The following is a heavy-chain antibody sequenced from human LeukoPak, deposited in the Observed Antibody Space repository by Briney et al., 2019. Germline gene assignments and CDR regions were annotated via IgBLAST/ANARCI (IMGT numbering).Heavy chain of an antibody. CDR2: IYYSGST. D-gene: IGHD6-13*01. Sequence: PSETLSLTCTVSGGSISSYYWSWIRQPPGKGLEWIGYIYYSGSTNHNPSLKSRVTISVGTSKNQFSLKLSSVTAADTAVYYCARVRSSSWYPFDYWGQGTLVTVSS. CDR1: GGSISSYY. J-gene: IGHJ4*02. V-gene: IGHV4-59*01. CDR3: ARVRSSSWYPFDY.